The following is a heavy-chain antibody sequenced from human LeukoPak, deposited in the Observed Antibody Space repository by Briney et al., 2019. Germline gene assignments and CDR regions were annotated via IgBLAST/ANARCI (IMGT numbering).Heavy chain of an antibody. CDR1: GFTFSSYA. D-gene: IGHD2-2*01. Sequence: PGGSLRLSCAASGFTFSSYAVHWVRQAPGKGLEWVAIISYDGSDQYYADSVKGRFTISRDNSKNTLYLQMNSLRGEDTAMYYCASEYCDRTTCYLIDCWGQGTLVTVSS. V-gene: IGHV3-30-3*01. J-gene: IGHJ4*02. CDR2: ISYDGSDQ. CDR3: ASEYCDRTTCYLIDC.